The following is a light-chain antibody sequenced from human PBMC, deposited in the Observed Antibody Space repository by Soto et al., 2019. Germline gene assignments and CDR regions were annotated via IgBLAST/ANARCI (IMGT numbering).Light chain of an antibody. CDR3: SSFTSARTLYV. V-gene: IGLV2-14*01. CDR1: SSDVGGYKY. J-gene: IGLJ1*01. Sequence: LTQPASVSGSPGQSITISCAGTSSDVGGYKYVSWYQQNPGKAPKLIIYEVSSRPSGVSNRFSGSKSGNTASLTISGLQAEDEPDYYCSSFTSARTLYVFGSGTKVTVL. CDR2: EVS.